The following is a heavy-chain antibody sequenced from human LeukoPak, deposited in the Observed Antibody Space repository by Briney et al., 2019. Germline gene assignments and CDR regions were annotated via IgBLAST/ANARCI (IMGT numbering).Heavy chain of an antibody. CDR2: ISGSGGST. V-gene: IGHV3-23*01. CDR3: AKETIVVVPAAIPTTHYYYGMDV. CDR1: GFTFSSYA. D-gene: IGHD2-2*01. Sequence: GGSLRLSCAASGFTFSSYAMSWVRQAPGKGLEWVSAISGSGGSTYYADSVKGRFTISRDNSKNTLYLQMNSLRAEDTAVYYCAKETIVVVPAAIPTTHYYYGMDVWGQGTTVTVSS. J-gene: IGHJ6*02.